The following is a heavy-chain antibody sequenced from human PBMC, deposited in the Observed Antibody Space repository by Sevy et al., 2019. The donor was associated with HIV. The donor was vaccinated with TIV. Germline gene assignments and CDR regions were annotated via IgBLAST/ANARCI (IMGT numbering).Heavy chain of an antibody. J-gene: IGHJ4*02. CDR3: ANGDYYFDY. CDR2: IRYDGNNK. V-gene: IGHV3-30*02. D-gene: IGHD2-21*02. Sequence: GGCLRLSCAASGFTFRTYGMQWVRQAPGKGLEWVAFIRYDGNNKYYTDSVKGRFTISRDNSKNTLYLHMNSLRAEDTAVYFSANGDYYFDYWGQGTLVTVSS. CDR1: GFTFRTYG.